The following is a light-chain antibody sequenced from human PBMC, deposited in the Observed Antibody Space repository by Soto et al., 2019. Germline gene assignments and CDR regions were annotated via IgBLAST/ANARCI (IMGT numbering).Light chain of an antibody. CDR1: SSNIGSNY. Sequence: QSVLTQPPSASGTPGQRVIISCSGSSSNIGSNYVYWYQQLPGTAPKLLIYRNNQRPSGVPDRFSGSKSGTSASLAISGLLSEDETDYYCAAWDASRNGPVFGGGTQLTVL. CDR2: RNN. V-gene: IGLV1-47*01. CDR3: AAWDASRNGPV. J-gene: IGLJ7*01.